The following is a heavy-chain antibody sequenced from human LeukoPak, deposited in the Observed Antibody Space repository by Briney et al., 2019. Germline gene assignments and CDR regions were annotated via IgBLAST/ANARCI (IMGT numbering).Heavy chain of an antibody. CDR1: GYTFTGYY. CDR2: INPNSGGT. V-gene: IGHV1-2*02. D-gene: IGHD1-26*01. J-gene: IGHJ4*02. Sequence: VASVKVSCKASGYTFTGYYMHWVRQAPGQGLEWMGWINPNSGGTNYAQKFQGRVTMTRDTSISTAYMELSRLRSDDTAVYYCARGRIVGAPSTEYFDYWGQGTLVTVSS. CDR3: ARGRIVGAPSTEYFDY.